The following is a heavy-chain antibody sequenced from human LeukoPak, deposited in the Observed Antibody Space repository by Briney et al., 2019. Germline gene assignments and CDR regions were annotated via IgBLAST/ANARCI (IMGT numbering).Heavy chain of an antibody. CDR2: ISYDGSNK. D-gene: IGHD5-24*01. CDR3: ARGVQRWLQLYYYYMDV. Sequence: GGSLRLSCAASGFTFSSYAMHWVRQAPGKGLEWVAVISYDGSNKYYADSLKGRFTISRDNSKNTLYLQMNSLRAEDTAVYYCARGVQRWLQLYYYYMDVWGKGTTVTVSS. V-gene: IGHV3-30*04. J-gene: IGHJ6*03. CDR1: GFTFSSYA.